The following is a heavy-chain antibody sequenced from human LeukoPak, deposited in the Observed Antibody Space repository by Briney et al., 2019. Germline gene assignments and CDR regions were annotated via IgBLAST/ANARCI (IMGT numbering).Heavy chain of an antibody. CDR1: GFTFNNYA. D-gene: IGHD1-26*01. Sequence: PGGSLRLSCSASGFTFNNYAMSWVRQAPGKRLEWVSAISAGGGVTYYADSVKGRFTVSRDNSKEKVFLQMNSLRADDTAVYYCAKAGWYSAKTYATYDDAYDMWGQGTMVTVSS. CDR3: AKAGWYSAKTYATYDDAYDM. V-gene: IGHV3-23*01. J-gene: IGHJ3*02. CDR2: ISAGGGVT.